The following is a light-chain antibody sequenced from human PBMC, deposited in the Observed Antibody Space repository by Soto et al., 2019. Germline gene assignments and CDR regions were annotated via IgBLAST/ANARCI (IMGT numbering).Light chain of an antibody. CDR2: GSS. V-gene: IGKV3-20*01. J-gene: IGKJ1*01. CDR3: QQYGNSRGT. CDR1: QSVGNNH. Sequence: EIVLTQSPGTLSLSPGERASLSCRASQSVGNNHLAWYQQKPGQAPRLLIYGSSSRATGIPDRFSGSGSGTDFTLTISGLEPEDSAVYYCQQYGNSRGTFGQGTKVDIK.